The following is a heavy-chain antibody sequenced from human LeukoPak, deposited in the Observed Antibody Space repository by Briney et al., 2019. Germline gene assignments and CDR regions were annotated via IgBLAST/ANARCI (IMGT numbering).Heavy chain of an antibody. Sequence: PSETLSLTCIVSAGSISSNYWSWIRQPAGKGLEWNGCIYTSGGTNYNPSLRSRATISLDKSKNHFSLHLGSVTVTAPAVNSFGRHRSGDWFFLDYWGQGTQVTVSP. V-gene: IGHV4-4*07. CDR1: AGSISSNY. CDR2: IYTSGGT. CDR3: GRHRSGDWFFLDY. J-gene: IGHJ4*02. D-gene: IGHD3-9*01.